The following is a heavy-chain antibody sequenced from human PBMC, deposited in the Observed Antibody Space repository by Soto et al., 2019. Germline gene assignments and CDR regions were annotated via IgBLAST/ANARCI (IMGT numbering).Heavy chain of an antibody. V-gene: IGHV1-8*01. D-gene: IGHD2-2*01. CDR3: ARDAAALGNDY. CDR2: MNPNSGNT. Sequence: QVQLVQSGAEVKKPGASVKVSCKASGYTFTSYDINWVRQATGQGLEWMGWMNPNSGNTGYAQKFQGRVTVIRNTSISTAYTALSSLRSEDTAVYYCARDAAALGNDYWGQATLVTVSS. CDR1: GYTFTSYD. J-gene: IGHJ4*02.